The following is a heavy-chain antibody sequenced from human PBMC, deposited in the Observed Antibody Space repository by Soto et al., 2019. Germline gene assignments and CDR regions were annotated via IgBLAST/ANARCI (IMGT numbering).Heavy chain of an antibody. D-gene: IGHD5-12*01. J-gene: IGHJ4*02. V-gene: IGHV3-23*01. Sequence: EVQLLESGGGLVQTGGSLRLSCAASGFIFSSYAMSWVRQAPGKGLEWVPAISGSGGSTYYADSVKGRFTISRDNSKNTLYLQMNSLRAEDTAVYYCAKGLGGYDIYYFDYWGQGTLVTVSS. CDR1: GFIFSSYA. CDR2: ISGSGGST. CDR3: AKGLGGYDIYYFDY.